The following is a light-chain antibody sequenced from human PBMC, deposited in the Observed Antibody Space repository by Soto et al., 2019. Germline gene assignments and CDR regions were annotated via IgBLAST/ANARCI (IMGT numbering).Light chain of an antibody. CDR3: TSWTTSTTMI. Sequence: QSVLTQPASVSGSPGQSITISCTGTSSDIGAYNYVSWYRQHPGKAPKLMIYDVNIRPSGVSNRFSGSKSGNTASLTISGLQAEDEADYYCTSWTTSTTMIFGGGTKLTVL. CDR2: DVN. CDR1: SSDIGAYNY. J-gene: IGLJ2*01. V-gene: IGLV2-14*03.